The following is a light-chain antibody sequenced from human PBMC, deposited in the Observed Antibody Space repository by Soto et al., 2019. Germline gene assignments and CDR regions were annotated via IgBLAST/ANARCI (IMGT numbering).Light chain of an antibody. Sequence: DIVMTQSPLSLPVTPGEPASISCRSSQSLLHSNGYNYLDWYLQKPGQSPQLLIYLGSNRASGVPDRFSGSGSGTHFTLKISRVEAEDVGVYYCMQPLQSWTYGQGTKVEIK. V-gene: IGKV2-28*01. CDR1: QSLLHSNGYNY. J-gene: IGKJ1*01. CDR2: LGS. CDR3: MQPLQSWT.